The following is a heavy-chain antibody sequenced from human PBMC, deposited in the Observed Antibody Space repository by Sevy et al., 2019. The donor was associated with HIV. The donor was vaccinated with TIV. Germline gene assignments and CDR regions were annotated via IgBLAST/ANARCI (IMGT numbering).Heavy chain of an antibody. V-gene: IGHV4-34*01. CDR1: GESVSSSY. J-gene: IGHJ4*02. CDR2: VDHSGGT. CDR3: ARGRSPKRLPLLYSGYDHMTAHFFDY. Sequence: SETLSLTCAVYGESVSSSYWTWIRQPPGGVLDWVGEVDHSGGTSYNPSLKSRATVSLDTSKRQFSLKLNSVTDADTAVYFFARGRSPKRLPLLYSGYDHMTAHFFDYWGQGALVTVSS. D-gene: IGHD5-12*01.